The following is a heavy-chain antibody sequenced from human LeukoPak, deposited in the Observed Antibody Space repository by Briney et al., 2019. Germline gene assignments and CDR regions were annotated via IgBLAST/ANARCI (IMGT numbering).Heavy chain of an antibody. Sequence: SQTLSLTCAISGDSVCSNSAAWNWISQSPAGGLEWLGRTYYRSKCYNDYAVSVQSRIIFNPDKSEYQLSLKLRSVTPEDSAVYFCVSRRAVAGRMDAFDVWGQGTMVTVSS. D-gene: IGHD6-19*01. V-gene: IGHV6-1*01. CDR2: TYYRSKCYN. J-gene: IGHJ3*01. CDR3: VSRRAVAGRMDAFDV. CDR1: GDSVCSNSAA.